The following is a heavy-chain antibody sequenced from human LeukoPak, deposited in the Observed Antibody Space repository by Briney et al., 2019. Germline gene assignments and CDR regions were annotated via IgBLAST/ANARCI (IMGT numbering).Heavy chain of an antibody. CDR3: ARDSGWEVPAAMMGGYYYYGMDV. CDR1: GFTFSSYG. CDR2: IWYDGSNK. V-gene: IGHV3-33*01. Sequence: PGGSLRLSCAASGFTFSSYGMHWVRQAPGKGLEWVAVIWYDGSNKYYADSVKGRFTISRDNSKNTLYLQMNSLRAEDTAVYYCARDSGWEVPAAMMGGYYYYGMDVWGQGTTVTVSS. D-gene: IGHD2-2*01. J-gene: IGHJ6*02.